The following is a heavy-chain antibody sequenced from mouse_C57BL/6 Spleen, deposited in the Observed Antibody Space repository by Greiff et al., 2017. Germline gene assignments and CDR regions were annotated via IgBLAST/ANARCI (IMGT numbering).Heavy chain of an antibody. CDR3: ARYYYGSSYEAWFAY. J-gene: IGHJ3*01. D-gene: IGHD1-1*01. Sequence: EVQLQQSGPELVKPGASVKMSCKASGYTFTDYNMHWVKQSHGKSLEWIGYINPNNGGTSYNQKFKGKATLTVNKSSSTAYMELRSLTSEYSAVYYCARYYYGSSYEAWFAYWGQGTLVTVSA. CDR2: INPNNGGT. V-gene: IGHV1-22*01. CDR1: GYTFTDYN.